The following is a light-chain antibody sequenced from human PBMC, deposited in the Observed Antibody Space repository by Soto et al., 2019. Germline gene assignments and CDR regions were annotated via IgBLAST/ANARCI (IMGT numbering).Light chain of an antibody. Sequence: EIVMTQSPATLSVSPGERATLSCMASQSVSSNVAWYQQKPGQAPRLLIYGASTRATGIPARFSGSGFGTEFTLIISSLQSEDFAVYYCQQYNNWPFTFGPGTKVDIK. CDR3: QQYNNWPFT. CDR1: QSVSSN. V-gene: IGKV3-15*01. CDR2: GAS. J-gene: IGKJ3*01.